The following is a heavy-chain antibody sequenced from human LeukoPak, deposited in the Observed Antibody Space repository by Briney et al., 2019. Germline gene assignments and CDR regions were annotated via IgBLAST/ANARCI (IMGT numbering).Heavy chain of an antibody. Sequence: GGSLRLFCEASGMIFHNHWMHWIRQAPGKGLVWGARINKDGSSTTYSDSVRGRFTISRDNARNTLSLQMNSLRAEDTALYYCVRDVRGIGQDYYYMDVWGKGTTVTVSS. V-gene: IGHV3-74*01. J-gene: IGHJ6*03. D-gene: IGHD3/OR15-3a*01. CDR2: INKDGSST. CDR1: GMIFHNHW. CDR3: VRDVRGIGQDYYYMDV.